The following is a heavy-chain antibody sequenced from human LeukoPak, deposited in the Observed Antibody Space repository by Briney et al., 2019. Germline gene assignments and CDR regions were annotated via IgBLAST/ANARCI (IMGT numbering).Heavy chain of an antibody. D-gene: IGHD3-16*01. V-gene: IGHV3-48*03. Sequence: PGGSLRLSCAASGFTFTNYEMTWVRQAPGKGLEGVSDISSSGTTIYYADSVKGRFTISRDNAKNSLYLQMNSLRAEDTAVYYCARDATRGGDFDYWGQGTVVTVSS. J-gene: IGHJ4*02. CDR2: ISSSGTTI. CDR1: GFTFTNYE. CDR3: ARDATRGGDFDY.